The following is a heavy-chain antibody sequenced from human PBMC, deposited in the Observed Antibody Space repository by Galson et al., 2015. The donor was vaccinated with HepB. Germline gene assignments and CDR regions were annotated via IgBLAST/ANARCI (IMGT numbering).Heavy chain of an antibody. V-gene: IGHV3-7*01. D-gene: IGHD7-27*01. CDR1: GFTFSNYW. CDR2: IKQDGSEI. J-gene: IGHJ1*01. CDR3: ATTGGVVEYFRH. Sequence: SLRLSCAASGFTFSNYWMSWVRQAPGKGLEWVANIKQDGSEIYYVDSVKGRFAISRDNAKNSLFLQMNSLSAEDTAVYYCATTGGVVEYFRHWGQGSLVTVSS.